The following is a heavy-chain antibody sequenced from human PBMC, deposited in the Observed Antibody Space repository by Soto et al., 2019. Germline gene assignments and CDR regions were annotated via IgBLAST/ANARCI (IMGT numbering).Heavy chain of an antibody. J-gene: IGHJ4*02. D-gene: IGHD6-19*01. CDR2: FCAGGSR. V-gene: IGHV3-23*01. Sequence: EVQLLESGGGLVQPGGSLRLSCAASGFTVSSSAMIWVRQAPGKGLEWVATFCAGGSRYYADSVKGRFTISRNSSQNTLYLQMNGLRAEDTALYYCAKDRGSGGIVAGTPDYWGQGTLVTVSS. CDR3: AKDRGSGGIVAGTPDY. CDR1: GFTVSSSA.